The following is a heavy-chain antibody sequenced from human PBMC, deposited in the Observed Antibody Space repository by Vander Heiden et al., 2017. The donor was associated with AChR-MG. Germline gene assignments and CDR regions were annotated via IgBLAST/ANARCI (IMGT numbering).Heavy chain of an antibody. CDR3: AKDTDYGPPGNSGLHV. V-gene: IGHV3-23*01. D-gene: IGHD3-10*01. J-gene: IGHJ6*02. CDR1: GFTFSIYA. Sequence: EVQLLESGGGLVQPGGSLRLSCAASGFTFSIYAMAWVRQAPGKGLEWVSATSGSGGSTYYADSVKGRFTISKDLSNNTLYLQMDSLRAEDTAIYYCAKDTDYGPPGNSGLHVWGQGTTVTVSS. CDR2: TSGSGGST.